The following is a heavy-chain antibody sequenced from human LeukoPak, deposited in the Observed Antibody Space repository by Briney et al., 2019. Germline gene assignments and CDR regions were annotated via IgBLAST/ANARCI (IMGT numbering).Heavy chain of an antibody. CDR1: GFAFSSYS. D-gene: IGHD1-26*01. Sequence: GGSLRLPCAASGFAFSSYSMNWVRQAPGKGLEWISYINIGSNSLLYADSVKGRFTISRDNAKNSLYLQMNSLRAEDTAVYYCAREPRFGSYSIDYWGQGTVVTVSS. CDR2: INIGSNSL. CDR3: AREPRFGSYSIDY. J-gene: IGHJ4*02. V-gene: IGHV3-48*01.